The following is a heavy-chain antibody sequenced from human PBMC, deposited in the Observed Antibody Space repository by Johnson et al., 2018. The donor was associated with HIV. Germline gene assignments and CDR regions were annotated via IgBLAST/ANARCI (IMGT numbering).Heavy chain of an antibody. CDR3: AKPNSGYALGLGAFDI. J-gene: IGHJ3*02. CDR2: INWNGGNT. Sequence: VQLVESGGGVVQPGDSLRLSCAEYGFTFDDYGMSWVRQAPGKGLEWVSGINWNGGNTDYADSVKGRFTISRDNAKNSLYLQMNSLRAEDTAVYYCAKPNSGYALGLGAFDIWGQGTMVTVSS. D-gene: IGHD5-12*01. V-gene: IGHV3-20*04. CDR1: GFTFDDYG.